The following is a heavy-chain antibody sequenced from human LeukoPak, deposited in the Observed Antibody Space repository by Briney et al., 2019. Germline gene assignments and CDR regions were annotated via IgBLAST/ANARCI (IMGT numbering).Heavy chain of an antibody. CDR1: GGTFSSYA. J-gene: IGHJ4*02. Sequence: SVKVSCKASGGTFSSYAISWVRQAPGQGLEWMGRIIPILGIANYAQKFQGRVTITADKSTSTAYMELSSLRSEDTAVYYCARDPTGTVIDYWGQGTLVTVSS. CDR3: ARDPTGTVIDY. CDR2: IIPILGIA. D-gene: IGHD1-1*01. V-gene: IGHV1-69*04.